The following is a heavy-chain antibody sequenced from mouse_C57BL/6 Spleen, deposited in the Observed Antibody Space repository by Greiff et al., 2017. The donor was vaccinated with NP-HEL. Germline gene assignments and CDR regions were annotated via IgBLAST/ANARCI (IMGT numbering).Heavy chain of an antibody. CDR1: GYTFTSYW. CDR2: IDPSDSET. CDR3: ARGGYYDYDEGYFDY. J-gene: IGHJ2*01. D-gene: IGHD2-4*01. V-gene: IGHV1-52*01. Sequence: QVQLQQPGAELVRPGSSVKLSCKASGYTFTSYWMHWVKQRPIQGLEWIGNIDPSDSETHYNQKFKDKATLTVDKSSNTAYMQLSSLTSEDSAVYYCARGGYYDYDEGYFDYWGQGTTLTVSA.